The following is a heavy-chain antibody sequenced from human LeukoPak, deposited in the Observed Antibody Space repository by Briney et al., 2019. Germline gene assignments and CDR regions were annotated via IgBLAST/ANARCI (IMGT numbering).Heavy chain of an antibody. V-gene: IGHV4-59*08. D-gene: IGHD1-26*01. CDR2: IYYSGST. J-gene: IGHJ5*02. CDR3: ARHPELETPFDP. Sequence: SETLSLTCTVSGGSISSYYWSWIRQPPGKGLEWIGYIYYSGSTNYNPSLKSRVTISVDTSKNQFSLKLSSVTAADTAVYYCARHPELETPFDPWGHGTLVTVSS. CDR1: GGSISSYY.